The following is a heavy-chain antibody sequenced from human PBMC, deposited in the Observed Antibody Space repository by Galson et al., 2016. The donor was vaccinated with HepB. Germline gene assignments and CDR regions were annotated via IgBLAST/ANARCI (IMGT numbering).Heavy chain of an antibody. J-gene: IGHJ4*02. CDR1: GFTFSGHS. D-gene: IGHD2-2*01. Sequence: SLRLSCAASGFTFSGHSMSWVRQAPGKGLEWVSVIGGGGGGTYYGDSVKGRFTTSRDNSRNTLYLQMNSLRAEDTAIYYCAKGGGHCSSTSCTGFYDCWGQGALVPVFS. CDR2: IGGGGGGT. V-gene: IGHV3-23*01. CDR3: AKGGGHCSSTSCTGFYDC.